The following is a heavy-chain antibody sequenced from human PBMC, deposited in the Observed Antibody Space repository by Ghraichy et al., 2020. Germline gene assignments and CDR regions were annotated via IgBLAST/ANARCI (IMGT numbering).Heavy chain of an antibody. Sequence: GSLNISCAASGFTFSSYGMHWVRQAPGKGLEWVAVIWYDGSNKYYADSVKGRFTISRDNSKNTLYLQMNSLRAEDTAVYYCARDLKRQQLTQFAYWGQGTLVTVSS. CDR1: GFTFSSYG. D-gene: IGHD6-13*01. CDR3: ARDLKRQQLTQFAY. V-gene: IGHV3-33*01. CDR2: IWYDGSNK. J-gene: IGHJ4*02.